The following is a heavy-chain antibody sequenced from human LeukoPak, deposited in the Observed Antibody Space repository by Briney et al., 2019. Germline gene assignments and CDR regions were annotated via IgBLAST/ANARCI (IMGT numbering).Heavy chain of an antibody. CDR1: GFTVSSNY. D-gene: IGHD2-2*01. V-gene: IGHV3-53*01. CDR2: IYSGGST. CDR3: AKSSSTSLWYYFDY. Sequence: GGSLRLSCAASGFTVSSNYISWGWQAPGPGMEWDSVIYSGGSTYYADSVKGRFTISRDNSKNTLYLQMNSLRAEDTAVYYCAKSSSTSLWYYFDYWGQGTLVTVSS. J-gene: IGHJ4*02.